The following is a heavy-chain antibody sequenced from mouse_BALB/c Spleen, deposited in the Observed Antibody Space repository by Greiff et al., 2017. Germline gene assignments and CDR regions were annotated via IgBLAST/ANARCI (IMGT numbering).Heavy chain of an antibody. CDR1: GYAFSSYW. CDR2: IYPGEGDT. V-gene: IGHV1-80*01. J-gene: IGHJ4*01. D-gene: IGHD2-1*01. CDR3: ALYYGNYDYNVMDY. Sequence: QVQLQQSGAELVRPGSSVKISCKASGYAFSSYWMNWVKQRPGQGLEWIGQIYPGEGDTNYNGKFKGKATLTADKSSSTAYMQLSSLTSEDSAVYISALYYGNYDYNVMDYWGQGTSVTVSS.